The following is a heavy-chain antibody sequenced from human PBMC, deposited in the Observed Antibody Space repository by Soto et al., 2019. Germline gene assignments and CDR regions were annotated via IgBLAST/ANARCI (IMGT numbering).Heavy chain of an antibody. J-gene: IGHJ3*02. CDR1: GYTFTGYY. D-gene: IGHD3-10*01. Sequence: ASVKVSCKASGYTFTGYYMHWVRQAPGQGLEWMGWINPNSGGTNYAQKFQGRVTMTRDTSISTAYMELSRLRSDDTAVYYCARYMVRGVIGAFDISGQGTMATV. CDR3: ARYMVRGVIGAFDI. CDR2: INPNSGGT. V-gene: IGHV1-2*02.